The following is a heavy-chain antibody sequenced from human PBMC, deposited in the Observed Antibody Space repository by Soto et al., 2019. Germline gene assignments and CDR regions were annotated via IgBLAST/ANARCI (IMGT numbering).Heavy chain of an antibody. J-gene: IGHJ5*02. CDR1: GFSFDDYV. CDR2: ISWNSDTT. D-gene: IGHD4-17*01. Sequence: GGSLRLSCAASGFSFDDYVLHWVRQVPGKGLEWVSGISWNSDTTGYADSVKGRFTISRDNAKNSLYLQMNSLRAEDTAVYYCAKEDYGDYVGNWFDPWGQGTLVTVSS. CDR3: AKEDYGDYVGNWFDP. V-gene: IGHV3-9*01.